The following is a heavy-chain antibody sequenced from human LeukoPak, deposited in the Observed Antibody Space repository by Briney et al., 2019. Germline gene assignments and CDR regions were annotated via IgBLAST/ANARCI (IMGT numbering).Heavy chain of an antibody. J-gene: IGHJ4*02. D-gene: IGHD3-16*02. CDR3: ARSGVRLGELSSFDF. CDR1: GFTVSSNY. V-gene: IGHV3-53*01. CDR2: FYSGGST. Sequence: GGSLRLSCAASGFTVSSNYMSWDRQAPGKGLEWVSVFYSGGSTYYADSVKGRFTISRDSSKNTLYLQMNSLRAEDTAVYYCARSGVRLGELSSFDFWGQGTLVTVSS.